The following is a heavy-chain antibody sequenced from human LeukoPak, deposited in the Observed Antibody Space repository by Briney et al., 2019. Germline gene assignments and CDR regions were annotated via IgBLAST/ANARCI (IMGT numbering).Heavy chain of an antibody. J-gene: IGHJ6*02. D-gene: IGHD3-3*01. V-gene: IGHV1-69*13. Sequence: GASVKVSCKASGGTFSSYGISWVRQAPGQGLEWMGGIIPIFGTANYAQKFQGRVTITADESTSTAYMELSSLRSEDTAVYYCARRTIFGVVISNYYYGMDVWGQGTTVTVSS. CDR3: ARRTIFGVVISNYYYGMDV. CDR1: GGTFSSYG. CDR2: IIPIFGTA.